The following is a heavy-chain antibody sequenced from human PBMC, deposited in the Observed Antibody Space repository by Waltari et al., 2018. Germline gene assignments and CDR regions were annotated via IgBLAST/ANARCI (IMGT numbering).Heavy chain of an antibody. CDR3: AMEWLLSHNFDY. D-gene: IGHD3-3*01. V-gene: IGHV4-39*07. Sequence: QLQLQESGPGLVKPSETLSLTCTVSGGSISSSSYYWGWIRQPPGKGLEWIGSIYYSGSTHYNPALKSRVTISVDTSKNQFSLKLSSVTAADTAVYYCAMEWLLSHNFDYWGQGTLVTVSS. J-gene: IGHJ4*02. CDR1: GGSISSSSYY. CDR2: IYYSGST.